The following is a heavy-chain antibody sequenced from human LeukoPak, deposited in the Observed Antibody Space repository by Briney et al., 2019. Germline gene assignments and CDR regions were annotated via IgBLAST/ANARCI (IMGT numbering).Heavy chain of an antibody. CDR2: ISPNSGGT. V-gene: IGHV1-2*02. J-gene: IGHJ4*02. CDR3: VREGEGPLSKDFDY. Sequence: ASVKVSCKASGYPFTGHYLHWVRQAPGQGLEWMGWISPNSGGTIYAQNFQGRVTMTRDASMSTAYMELTRLTSDDTAVYYCVREGEGPLSKDFDYWGQGTLVTVSS. CDR1: GYPFTGHY. D-gene: IGHD2/OR15-2a*01.